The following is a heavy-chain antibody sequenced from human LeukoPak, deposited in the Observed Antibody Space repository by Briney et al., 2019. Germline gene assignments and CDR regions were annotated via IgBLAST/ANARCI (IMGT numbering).Heavy chain of an antibody. D-gene: IGHD4-23*01. V-gene: IGHV3-48*01. CDR1: GFTFSSYS. J-gene: IGHJ4*02. Sequence: GGSLRLSCAASGFTFSSYSMNWVRQAPGKGLEWVSYISGRSDTIYYADSVKGRFIISRDNARNSLSLQMDRLRVEDTAVYYCVGFYGGNSCFDDWGKGSLVTVST. CDR2: ISGRSDTI. CDR3: VGFYGGNSCFDD.